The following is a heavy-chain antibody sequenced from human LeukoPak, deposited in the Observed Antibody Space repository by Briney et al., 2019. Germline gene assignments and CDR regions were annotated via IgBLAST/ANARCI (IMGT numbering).Heavy chain of an antibody. CDR3: AKDLRVYQLLHFDAFDI. Sequence: GGSLRLSCAASGFTFSNYAMSWVRQAPGKGLEWVSTISGSGGSTYYADSVKGRFTISRDNSKNTLYLQMNSLRAEDTAAYYCAKDLRVYQLLHFDAFDIWGQGTMVTVSS. V-gene: IGHV3-23*01. CDR2: ISGSGGST. J-gene: IGHJ3*02. CDR1: GFTFSNYA. D-gene: IGHD2-2*01.